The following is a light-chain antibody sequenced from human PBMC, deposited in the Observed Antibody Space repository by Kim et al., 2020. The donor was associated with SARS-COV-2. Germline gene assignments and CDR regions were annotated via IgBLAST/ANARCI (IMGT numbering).Light chain of an antibody. V-gene: IGKV3-20*01. CDR3: QQYGSSPRT. J-gene: IGKJ1*01. Sequence: SLGERATLSCRTSQSVSSSYFAWYQQKPGQAPRLLIYATSPRATGIPDRFSGSGSGTDFTLTISRLEPEDFAVYYCQQYGSSPRTFGHGTKVDIK. CDR2: ATS. CDR1: QSVSSSY.